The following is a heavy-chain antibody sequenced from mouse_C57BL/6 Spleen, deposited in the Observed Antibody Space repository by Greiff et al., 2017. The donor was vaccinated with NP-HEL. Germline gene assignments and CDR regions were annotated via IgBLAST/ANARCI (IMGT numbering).Heavy chain of an antibody. CDR1: GYSITSGYY. D-gene: IGHD1-1*02. V-gene: IGHV3-6*01. Sequence: EVQRVESGPGLVKPSQSLSLTCSVTGYSITSGYYWNWIRQFPGNKLELMGYISYDGSNNYNPSLKNRISITRDTSKNQFFLKLNSVTTVDTATYYCARDYYDPYYFDYWGQGTTLTVSS. CDR2: ISYDGSN. CDR3: ARDYYDPYYFDY. J-gene: IGHJ2*01.